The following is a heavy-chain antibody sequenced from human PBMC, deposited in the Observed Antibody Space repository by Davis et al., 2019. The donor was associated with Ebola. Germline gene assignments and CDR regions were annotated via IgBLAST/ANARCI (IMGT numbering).Heavy chain of an antibody. CDR1: GFTFTNYY. Sequence: GESLKISCAASGFTFTNYYMHWVRQAPGKGLEWVARIKTDGSTTRYADSVKGRLTISRDNSKNTLYLQMNSLRAEDTAVYYCAKDPRTTRLGAIFDYWGQGTLVTVSS. D-gene: IGHD1-26*01. CDR2: IKTDGSTT. V-gene: IGHV3-74*01. CDR3: AKDPRTTRLGAIFDY. J-gene: IGHJ4*02.